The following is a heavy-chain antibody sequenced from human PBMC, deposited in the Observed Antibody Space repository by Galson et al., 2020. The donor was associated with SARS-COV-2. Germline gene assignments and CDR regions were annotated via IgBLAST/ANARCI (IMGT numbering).Heavy chain of an antibody. V-gene: IGHV4-39*01. D-gene: IGHD5-18*01. J-gene: IGHJ4*02. Sequence: SETLSLTCTVSGDSISNNNFYWGWVRQPPGKGLEWIGSMLHSGNTYNNPSLKSRVTVSVDTSKNQFYLNLTSVTAADTGVYYCARPRRWIPGRPSDSWGQGTLVPGAS. CDR1: GDSISNNNFY. CDR3: ARPRRWIPGRPSDS. CDR2: MLHSGNT.